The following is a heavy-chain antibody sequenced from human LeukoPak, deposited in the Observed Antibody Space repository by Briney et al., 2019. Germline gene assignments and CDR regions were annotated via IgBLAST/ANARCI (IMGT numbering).Heavy chain of an antibody. CDR1: GYSISSGYY. CDR3: ARDRERLLWFGDPFDP. J-gene: IGHJ5*02. CDR2: IYHSGST. V-gene: IGHV4-38-2*02. D-gene: IGHD3-10*01. Sequence: SETLSLTCTVSGYSISSGYYWGWIRQPPGKGLEWIGSIYHSGSTYYNPSLKSRVTISVDTSKNQFSLKLSSVTAADTAVYYCARDRERLLWFGDPFDPWGRGTLVTVSS.